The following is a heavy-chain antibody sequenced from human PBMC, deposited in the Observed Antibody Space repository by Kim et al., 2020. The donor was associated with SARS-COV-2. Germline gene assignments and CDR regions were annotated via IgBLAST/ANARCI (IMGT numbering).Heavy chain of an antibody. CDR3: AKERKNTADFDY. D-gene: IGHD2-2*02. V-gene: IGHV3-30*02. Sequence: YADSVKGRFTISRDNSKNTLYLQMNSLRAEDTAVYYCAKERKNTADFDYWGQGTLVTVSS. J-gene: IGHJ4*02.